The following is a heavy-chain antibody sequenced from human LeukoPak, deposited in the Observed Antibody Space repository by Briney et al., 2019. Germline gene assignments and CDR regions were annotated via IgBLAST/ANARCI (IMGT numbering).Heavy chain of an antibody. CDR1: GFTFSSYS. CDR2: ISSSSSTI. D-gene: IGHD5-18*01. J-gene: IGHJ4*02. V-gene: IGHV3-48*04. Sequence: GGSLRLSCAASGFTFSSYSMNWVRQAPGKGLEWVSYISSSSSTIYYADSVKGRFTISRDNAKNTLYLQMNSLRVDDTAIYFCVGEVDSAMVYWGQGTLVTVSS. CDR3: VGEVDSAMVY.